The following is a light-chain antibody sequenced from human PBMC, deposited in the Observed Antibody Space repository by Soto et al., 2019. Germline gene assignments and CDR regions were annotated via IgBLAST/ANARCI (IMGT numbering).Light chain of an antibody. J-gene: IGLJ1*01. Sequence: QSALTQPASVSGAAGPSITISCTGTSSDVGGYDYVSWYQHHPGKAPRPMIYEVRNRPSGVSTRFSGSKSGNTASLTISGLQAEDEADYYCSSYVSNITYIFRTGTKVTVL. CDR2: EVR. CDR1: SSDVGGYDY. CDR3: SSYVSNITYI. V-gene: IGLV2-14*01.